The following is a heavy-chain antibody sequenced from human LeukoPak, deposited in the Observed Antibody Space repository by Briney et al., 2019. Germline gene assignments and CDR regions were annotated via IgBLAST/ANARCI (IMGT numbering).Heavy chain of an antibody. V-gene: IGHV3-30*18. CDR3: AKEVVSSWIEYYYYGMDV. CDR2: ISYDGSNK. CDR1: GFTFSSYG. D-gene: IGHD6-13*01. Sequence: GGSLRLSCAASGFTFSSYGMHWVRQAPGKGLEWVAVISYDGSNKYYADSVKGRFTISRDNSKNTLYLQMNSLRAEDTAVYYCAKEVVSSWIEYYYYGMDVWGQGTRSPSP. J-gene: IGHJ6*02.